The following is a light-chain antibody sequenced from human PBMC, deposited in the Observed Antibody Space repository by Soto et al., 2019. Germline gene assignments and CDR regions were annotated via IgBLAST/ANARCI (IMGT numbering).Light chain of an antibody. CDR1: QSVRSRY. V-gene: IGKV3-20*01. CDR2: GAS. J-gene: IGKJ1*01. CDR3: QQYDTSPGT. Sequence: DIVLTQSPGTLSLSPGERATLSCRASQSVRSRYLAWYQRKPGRAPRLLIYGASNRATGIPDRFSGSGSGTDFTLAVSRLEPADFAVYFCQQYDTSPGTFGQGTKVDIK.